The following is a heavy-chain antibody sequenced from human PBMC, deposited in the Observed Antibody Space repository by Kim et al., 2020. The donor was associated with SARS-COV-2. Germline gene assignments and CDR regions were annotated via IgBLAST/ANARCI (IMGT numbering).Heavy chain of an antibody. CDR2: INSMNGKP. V-gene: IGHV7-4-1*02. Sequence: ASVKVSCKASRYTFTMYGLNWVRQAPGQGLEWMGWINSMNGKPTYAQDFTGRLVFSLDTSFNTAYMQINNLNLEDTAVYYCARRRDFYYDGLDVWGQGTTVTVSS. J-gene: IGHJ6*02. CDR3: ARRRDFYYDGLDV. CDR1: RYTFTMYG.